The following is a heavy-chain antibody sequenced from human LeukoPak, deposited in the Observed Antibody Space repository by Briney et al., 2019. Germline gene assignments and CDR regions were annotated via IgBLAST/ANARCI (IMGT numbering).Heavy chain of an antibody. J-gene: IGHJ4*02. CDR3: AREAEGLAARLLDY. CDR2: INPNSGGT. Sequence: ASVKVSCKASGYTFTGYYRHWVRQAPGQGLEWMGWINPNSGGTNYAQKFQGRVTMTRDTSISTAYMELSRLRSDDTAVYYCAREAEGLAARLLDYWGQGTLVTVSS. D-gene: IGHD6-6*01. V-gene: IGHV1-2*02. CDR1: GYTFTGYY.